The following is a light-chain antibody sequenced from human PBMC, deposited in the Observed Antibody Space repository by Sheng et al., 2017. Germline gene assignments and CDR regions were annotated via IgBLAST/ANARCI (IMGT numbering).Light chain of an antibody. Sequence: AIRMTQSPSSFSASTGDRVTITCRASQGISSYLAWYQQKPGKAPKLLIYAASTLQSGVPSRFSGSGSGTDFTLTISCLQSEDFATYYCQQYYTYTVTFGGGTKVEIK. J-gene: IGKJ4*01. CDR3: QQYYTYTVT. CDR1: QGISSY. CDR2: AAS. V-gene: IGKV1-8*01.